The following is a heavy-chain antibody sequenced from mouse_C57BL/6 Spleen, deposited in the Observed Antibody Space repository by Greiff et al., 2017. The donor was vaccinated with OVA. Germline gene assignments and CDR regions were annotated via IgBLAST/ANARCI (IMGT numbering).Heavy chain of an antibody. V-gene: IGHV3-6*01. CDR1: GYSITSGYY. Sequence: ESGPGLVKPSQSLSLTCSVTGYSITSGYYWNWIRQFPGNKLEWMGYISYDGSNNYNPSLKNRISITRDTSKNQFFLKLNSVTTEDTATYYCARESHYYSNYADYAMDYWGQGTSVTVSS. CDR3: ARESHYYSNYADYAMDY. D-gene: IGHD2-5*01. CDR2: ISYDGSN. J-gene: IGHJ4*01.